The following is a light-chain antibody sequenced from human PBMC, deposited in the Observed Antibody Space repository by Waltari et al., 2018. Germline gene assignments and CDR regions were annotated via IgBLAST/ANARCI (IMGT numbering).Light chain of an antibody. CDR1: SSDVGNFNL. Sequence: QSALTQPASVSGSPGQSITISCTGTSSDVGNFNLVSWYQQHPGKVPQLIIYEVSKRPSGVSNPFSGSKSGNTASLTISGLRAEDEADYYCCSYAGSRTYVFGTGTKVTVL. J-gene: IGLJ1*01. V-gene: IGLV2-23*02. CDR2: EVS. CDR3: CSYAGSRTYV.